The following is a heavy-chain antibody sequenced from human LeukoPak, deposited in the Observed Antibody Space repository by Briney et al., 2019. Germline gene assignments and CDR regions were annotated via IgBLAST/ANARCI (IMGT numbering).Heavy chain of an antibody. CDR1: GYTFTDYY. CDR2: INPNSGGT. CDR3: ARAVMYCSSTSCPTYYFDY. D-gene: IGHD2-2*01. Sequence: GASVKVPCKASGYTFTDYYIHWVRQAPGQGLEWMGWINPNSGGTNYAQKFQGRVTMTRDTSISTAFMELSRLRSDDTPLYYCARAVMYCSSTSCPTYYFDYWGQGTLVTVSS. J-gene: IGHJ4*02. V-gene: IGHV1-2*02.